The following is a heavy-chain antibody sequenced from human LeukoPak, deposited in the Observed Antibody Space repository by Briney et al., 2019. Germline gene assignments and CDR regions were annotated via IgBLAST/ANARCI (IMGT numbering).Heavy chain of an antibody. V-gene: IGHV3-23*01. CDR1: GFTFSSSV. D-gene: IGHD6-13*01. Sequence: PGGSLRLSCAASGFTFSSSVLSWVRQAPGKGLEWVSTISGFSGNTYYADSVKGRFTISRDNSKNTLYLQMNSLRAEDTAVYYCASCWQQLDPYYYSYDMDVWGQGTTVTVSS. J-gene: IGHJ6*02. CDR3: ASCWQQLDPYYYSYDMDV. CDR2: ISGFSGNT.